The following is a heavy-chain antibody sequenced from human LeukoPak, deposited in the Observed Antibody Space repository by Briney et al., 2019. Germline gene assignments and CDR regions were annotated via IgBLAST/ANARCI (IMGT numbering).Heavy chain of an antibody. CDR1: GFTFSSYS. Sequence: PGGSLRLSCAASGFTFSSYSMNWVRQAPGKGLEWVAVISYDGSNKYYADSVKGRFTISRDNSKNTLYLQMNSLRAEDTAVYYCAKGSSSWPRDWFDPWGQGTLVTVSS. J-gene: IGHJ5*02. D-gene: IGHD6-13*01. CDR3: AKGSSSWPRDWFDP. V-gene: IGHV3-30*18. CDR2: ISYDGSNK.